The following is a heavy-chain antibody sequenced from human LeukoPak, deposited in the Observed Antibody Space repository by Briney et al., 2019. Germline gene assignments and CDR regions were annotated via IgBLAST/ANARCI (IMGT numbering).Heavy chain of an antibody. CDR3: ARKGSSGEDY. V-gene: IGHV3-21*01. D-gene: IGHD6-19*01. CDR2: ISSSSSYI. Sequence: GGSLRLSCAASGFTFSSYSMNWVCQAPGKGLEWVSSISSSSSYIYYADSVKGRFTISRDNAKNSLYLQMNSLRAEDTAVYYCARKGSSGEDYWGQGTLVTVPS. CDR1: GFTFSSYS. J-gene: IGHJ4*02.